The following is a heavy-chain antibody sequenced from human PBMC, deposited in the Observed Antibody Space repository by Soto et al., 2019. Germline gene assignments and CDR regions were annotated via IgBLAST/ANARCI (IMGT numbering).Heavy chain of an antibody. V-gene: IGHV3-23*01. CDR2: ISGSGGST. CDR1: GFTFSSHA. J-gene: IGHJ4*02. D-gene: IGHD5-18*01. Sequence: GGSLRLSCAASGFTFSSHAMSWVRQAPGKGLEWVSAISGSGGSTYYADSVKGRFTISRDDSKNTLYLQMNSLRAEDTAVYYCAKDTNTAMVNGFDYWGQGTLVTVSS. CDR3: AKDTNTAMVNGFDY.